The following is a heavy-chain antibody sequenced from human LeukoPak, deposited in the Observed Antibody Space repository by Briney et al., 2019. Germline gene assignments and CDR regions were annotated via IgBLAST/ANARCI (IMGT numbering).Heavy chain of an antibody. CDR2: MSYSGST. Sequence: SETLSLTCTVSGDSMSRYYWNWIRQPPGKGLEWIGYMSYSGSTNYNPSLNSRVTISLDKSKNQVSLTLRSVTAAGTATYYCASLTGGVGARRFDYWGQGTLVTVSS. CDR3: ASLTGGVGARRFDY. V-gene: IGHV4-59*08. D-gene: IGHD1-26*01. CDR1: GDSMSRYY. J-gene: IGHJ4*02.